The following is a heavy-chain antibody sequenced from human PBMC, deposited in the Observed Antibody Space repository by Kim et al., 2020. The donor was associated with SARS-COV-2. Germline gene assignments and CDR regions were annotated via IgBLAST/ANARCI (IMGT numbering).Heavy chain of an antibody. V-gene: IGHV4-34*01. Sequence: SETLSLTCAVYGGSFSGYYWSWIRQPPGKGLEWIGEINHSGSTNYNPSLKSRVTTSVDTSKNQFSLKLSSVTAADTAVYYCARGNPGAFDIWGQGTMVTVSS. CDR3: ARGNPGAFDI. CDR2: INHSGST. CDR1: GGSFSGYY. J-gene: IGHJ3*02.